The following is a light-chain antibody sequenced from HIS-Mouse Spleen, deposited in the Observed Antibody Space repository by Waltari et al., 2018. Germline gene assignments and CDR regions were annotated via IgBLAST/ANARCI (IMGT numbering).Light chain of an antibody. CDR3: AAWDDSLSGV. CDR2: MNN. V-gene: IGLV1-47*01. CDR1: SSNIGSNY. J-gene: IGLJ2*01. Sequence: QSVLTQPPSASGTPGQRVTISCSGSSSNIGSNYVYWYQQLPGTAPKLLIYMNNQRPSGVPDRFSGSKSGTSASLAISGRRSEDEADYYCAAWDDSLSGVFGGGTKLTVL.